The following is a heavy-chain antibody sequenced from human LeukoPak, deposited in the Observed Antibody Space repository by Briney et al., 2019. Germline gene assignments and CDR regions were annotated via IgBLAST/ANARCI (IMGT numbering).Heavy chain of an antibody. J-gene: IGHJ4*02. V-gene: IGHV3-30*03. Sequence: GRSLRLSCAASGFTFSSYGMHWVSQAPGKGLEWVAVISYDGSNKYYADSVKGRFTIPRDNSKNTLYLQMNSLRAEDTAVYYCVRDFDYWGQGTLVTVSS. CDR3: VRDFDY. CDR2: ISYDGSNK. CDR1: GFTFSSYG.